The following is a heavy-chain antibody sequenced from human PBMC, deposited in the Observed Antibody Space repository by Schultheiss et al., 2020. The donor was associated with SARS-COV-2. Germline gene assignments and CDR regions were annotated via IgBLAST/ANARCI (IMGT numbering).Heavy chain of an antibody. D-gene: IGHD3-10*01. CDR3: ARDHGHYGSGSYFDY. CDR2: IYTSGST. J-gene: IGHJ4*02. V-gene: IGHV4-4*07. CDR1: GGSISSYY. Sequence: SETLSLTCTVSGGSISSYYWSWIRQPAGKGLEWIGRIYTSGSTYYNPSLKSRVTISVDRSKNQFSLKLSSVTAADTAVYYCARDHGHYGSGSYFDYWGQGTLVTVSS.